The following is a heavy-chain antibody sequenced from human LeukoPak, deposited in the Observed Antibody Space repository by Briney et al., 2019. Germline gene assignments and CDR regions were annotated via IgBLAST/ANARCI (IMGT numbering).Heavy chain of an antibody. Sequence: SETLALTCTVSGASISSYYYNWIRQTAGRGLEWIGRLYISGSTDYNPSLKSRVTISVDTSNNQFSLNLNSVTAADTAVYFCARDLSGSLYFDYWGQGVLVTVSS. CDR1: GASISSYY. V-gene: IGHV4-4*07. CDR2: LYISGST. D-gene: IGHD3-10*01. J-gene: IGHJ4*02. CDR3: ARDLSGSLYFDY.